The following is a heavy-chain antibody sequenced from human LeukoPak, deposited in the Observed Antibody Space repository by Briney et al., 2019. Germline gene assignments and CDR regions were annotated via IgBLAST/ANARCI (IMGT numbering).Heavy chain of an antibody. CDR3: ATQGYQAYFDY. V-gene: IGHV3-15*01. CDR1: GFTFSDAW. J-gene: IGHJ4*02. CDR2: IRTEGDGGTT. D-gene: IGHD6-13*01. Sequence: KPGGSLRLSCGASGFTFSDAWMNWVRQAPGKGLEWVGRIRTEGDGGTTDYAAPVKGRLIISRDDSQNTLYLQMTNLKTEDTAVYYCATQGYQAYFDYWGQGILVTVSS.